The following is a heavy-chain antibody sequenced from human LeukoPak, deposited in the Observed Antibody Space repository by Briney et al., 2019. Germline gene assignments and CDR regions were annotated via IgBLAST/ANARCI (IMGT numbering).Heavy chain of an antibody. CDR3: GRGIFGLVLNAFDL. CDR1: GGSISIYY. D-gene: IGHD3/OR15-3a*01. Sequence: SETLSLTCTVSGGSISIYYWTWIRQPPGRGLDWGGYISYGGSTNYNPSLKSRVTISVDTSTNPFSLKLSSVTAADTAVYYCGRGIFGLVLNAFDLWGRGTMVTVSS. V-gene: IGHV4-59*01. CDR2: ISYGGST. J-gene: IGHJ3*01.